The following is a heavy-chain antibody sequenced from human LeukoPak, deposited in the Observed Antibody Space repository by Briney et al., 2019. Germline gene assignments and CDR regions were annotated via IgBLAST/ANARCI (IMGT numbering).Heavy chain of an antibody. D-gene: IGHD5-24*01. Sequence: GGSLRLSCGASGFTFSNYGMHWVRQAPGKGLEWVTVTSYDETNKYYADSVKGRFTISRDNSKNTLYLQMNSLRAEDTAVYYCARGRPGDGYNLMFDYWGQGTLVTVSS. CDR1: GFTFSNYG. J-gene: IGHJ4*02. V-gene: IGHV3-30*03. CDR3: ARGRPGDGYNLMFDY. CDR2: TSYDETNK.